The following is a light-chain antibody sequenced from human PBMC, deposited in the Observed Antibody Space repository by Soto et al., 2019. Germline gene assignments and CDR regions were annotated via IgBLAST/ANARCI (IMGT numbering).Light chain of an antibody. V-gene: IGKV3-20*01. CDR1: QSVSSNY. Sequence: EIVLTQSPGTLSLSPGESVTLSCRASQSVSSNYLAWYQQKPGQAPRLLIYATSSRATGIPDRFSGSGSGTYFTLTISRLEPEDFAVYYCQQYGNSPRYSFGQGTKLEIK. CDR3: QQYGNSPRYS. J-gene: IGKJ2*03. CDR2: ATS.